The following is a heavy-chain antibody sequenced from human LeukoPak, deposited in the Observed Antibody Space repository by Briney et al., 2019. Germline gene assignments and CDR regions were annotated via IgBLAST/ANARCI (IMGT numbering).Heavy chain of an antibody. CDR2: IWYDGSNK. V-gene: IGHV3-33*08. CDR3: ARDYYDSSGYYSSGYFDY. D-gene: IGHD3-22*01. CDR1: GFTFSTYT. Sequence: PGGSLRLPCATSGFTFSTYTMNWVRQAPGKGLEWVAVIWYDGSNKYYADSVKGRFTISRDNSKNTLYLQMNSLRAEDTAVYYCARDYYDSSGYYSSGYFDYWGQGTLVTVSS. J-gene: IGHJ4*02.